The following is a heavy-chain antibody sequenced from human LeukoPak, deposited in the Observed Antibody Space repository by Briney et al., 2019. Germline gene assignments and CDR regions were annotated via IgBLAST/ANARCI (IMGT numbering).Heavy chain of an antibody. J-gene: IGHJ4*02. CDR3: ARDGSGYYDSSGLFDY. V-gene: IGHV3-53*01. D-gene: IGHD3-22*01. CDR2: IYSGGST. CDR1: GFTFSSYW. Sequence: GGSLRLSCAASGFTFSSYWMSWVRQAPGKGLEWVSVIYSGGSTYYADSVKGRFTISRDNSKNTLYLQMNSLRAEDTAVYYCARDGSGYYDSSGLFDYWGQGTLVTVSS.